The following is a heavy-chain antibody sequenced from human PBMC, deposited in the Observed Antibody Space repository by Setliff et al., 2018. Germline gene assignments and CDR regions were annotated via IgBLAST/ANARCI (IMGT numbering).Heavy chain of an antibody. J-gene: IGHJ4*02. D-gene: IGHD6-6*01. CDR2: INHRGST. CDR3: ARGRNIAARLLDS. CDR1: GGTFSDYY. V-gene: IGHV4-34*01. Sequence: SETLSLTCAVYGGTFSDYYWTWIRQPPGKGLEWVGEINHRGSTTYNPSLKSRVTISVDTSKDQFSLKVISMTAADTAVYYCARGRNIAARLLDSWGQGTLVTVSS.